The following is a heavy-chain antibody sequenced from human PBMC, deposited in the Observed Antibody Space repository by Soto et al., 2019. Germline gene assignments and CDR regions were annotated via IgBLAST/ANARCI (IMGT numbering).Heavy chain of an antibody. CDR1: GFTFSSYA. CDR3: ARVTNYYDSSGNAFDI. Sequence: GGSLRLSCAASGFTFSSYAMHWVRQAPGKGLEWVAVISYDGSNKYYADSVKGRFTISRDNSKNTLYLQMNSLRAEDTAVYYCARVTNYYDSSGNAFDIWGQGTMVTVSS. CDR2: ISYDGSNK. V-gene: IGHV3-30-3*01. D-gene: IGHD3-22*01. J-gene: IGHJ3*02.